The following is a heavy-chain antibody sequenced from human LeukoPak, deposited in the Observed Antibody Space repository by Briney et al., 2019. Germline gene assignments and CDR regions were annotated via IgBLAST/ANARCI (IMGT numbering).Heavy chain of an antibody. V-gene: IGHV1-2*02. CDR1: GYTFTGYY. J-gene: IGHJ6*02. CDR2: INPNSGGT. D-gene: IGHD3-9*01. CDR3: ARADYDILTGLTFYYYYYGMDV. Sequence: ASVKVSCKASGYTFTGYYMHWVRQAPGQGLEWMGWINPNSGGTNYAQKFQGRVTMTRDTSISTAYMELSRLRSDDTAVYYCARADYDILTGLTFYYYYYGMDVWGQGTTVTVSS.